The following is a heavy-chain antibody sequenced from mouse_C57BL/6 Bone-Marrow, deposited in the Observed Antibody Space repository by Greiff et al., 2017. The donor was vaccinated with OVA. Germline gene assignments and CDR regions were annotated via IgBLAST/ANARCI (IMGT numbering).Heavy chain of an antibody. CDR3: ARRGDLYYCDY. CDR2: ISYSGST. CDR1: GYSITSGYD. J-gene: IGHJ2*01. V-gene: IGHV3-1*01. Sequence: EVQGVESGPGMVKPSQSLSLTCTVTGYSITSGYDWHWIRHFPGNKLEWMGYISYSGSTNYNPSLKSRISITHDTSKNHFFLKLNSVTTEDTATYYCARRGDLYYCDYWGQGTTLTVSS. D-gene: IGHD2-13*01.